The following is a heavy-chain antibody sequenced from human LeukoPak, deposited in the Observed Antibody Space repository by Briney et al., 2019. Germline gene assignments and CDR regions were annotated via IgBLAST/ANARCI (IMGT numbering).Heavy chain of an antibody. CDR1: GFTFSSYW. J-gene: IGHJ4*02. CDR3: ARGGDYENDY. Sequence: GGSLRLSCAASGFTFSSYWMHWVRQTPGKGLVWVSRINGAGSSISYADSVKGRVTISRDNAKNTLYLQMNNLRAEDTAVYYCARGGDYENDYWGQGTLVTVSS. V-gene: IGHV3-74*01. D-gene: IGHD4-17*01. CDR2: INGAGSSI.